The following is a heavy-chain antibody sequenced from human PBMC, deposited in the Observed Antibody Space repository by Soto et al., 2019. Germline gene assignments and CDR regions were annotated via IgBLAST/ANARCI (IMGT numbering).Heavy chain of an antibody. V-gene: IGHV1-69*13. J-gene: IGHJ6*02. Sequence: ASVKVSCKASGGTFSSYAISWVRQAPGQGLEWMGGIIPIFGTANYAQKFQGRVTITADESTSTAYMELSSLRSEDTAVYYCARSVWSGSLRYYYYGMDVWGQGTTVTSP. CDR3: ARSVWSGSLRYYYYGMDV. CDR2: IIPIFGTA. D-gene: IGHD3-3*01. CDR1: GGTFSSYA.